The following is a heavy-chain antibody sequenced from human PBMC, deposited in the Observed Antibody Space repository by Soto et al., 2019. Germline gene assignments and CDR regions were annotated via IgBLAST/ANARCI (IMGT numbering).Heavy chain of an antibody. CDR3: ARHLYDYVWGSYRH. CDR1: GYIFKNYA. J-gene: IGHJ4*02. CDR2: VIPVFGTP. D-gene: IGHD3-16*02. Sequence: QVQLVQSGAEVQETGSSGKVSCKSSGYIFKNYAVTWLRQAPGQGLEWMGGVIPVFGTPDYSQKFRGRVTITADESTSTVYMELRSLTSEDTAVYYCARHLYDYVWGSYRHWGQGTLVTVSS. V-gene: IGHV1-69*01.